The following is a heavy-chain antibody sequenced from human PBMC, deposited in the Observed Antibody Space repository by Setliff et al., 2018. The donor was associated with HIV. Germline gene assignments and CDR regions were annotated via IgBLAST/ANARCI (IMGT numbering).Heavy chain of an antibody. V-gene: IGHV2-26*01. CDR2: VFSSDEK. CDR1: GISLSNAGMG. Sequence: SGPTLVNPTETLTLTCSVSGISLSNAGMGVSWIRQPPRKALEWLAHVFSSDEKSYSTSLEGRLTISKDTSKSQVVLIMADVDPADTATYYCVRLQRMSTGCYWASSYWLFDLWGRGTLVTVS. J-gene: IGHJ2*01. D-gene: IGHD1-26*01. CDR3: VRLQRMSTGCYWASSYWLFDL.